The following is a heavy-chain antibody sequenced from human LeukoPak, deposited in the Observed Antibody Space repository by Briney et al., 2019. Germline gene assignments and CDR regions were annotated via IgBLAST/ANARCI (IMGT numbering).Heavy chain of an antibody. J-gene: IGHJ3*02. V-gene: IGHV4-61*02. CDR2: IYTSGST. D-gene: IGHD4/OR15-4a*01. CDR1: GGPISSGCYY. Sequence: SQTLSLTCTVSGGPISSGCYYWSWIRQPAGKGLEWIGRIYTSGSTNYNPSLKSRVTISVDTSKNQFSLKLSSVTAADTAVYYCARGANDRDAFDIWGQGTMVTVSS. CDR3: ARGANDRDAFDI.